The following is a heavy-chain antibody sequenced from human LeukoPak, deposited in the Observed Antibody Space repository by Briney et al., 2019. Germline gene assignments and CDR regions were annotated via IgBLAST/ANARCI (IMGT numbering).Heavy chain of an antibody. V-gene: IGHV3-33*01. D-gene: IGHD1-26*01. CDR1: GFTFSSYG. J-gene: IGHJ4*02. CDR3: ARDSGGSYNGIDY. CDR2: IWYDGSNK. Sequence: GRSLRLSCAASGFTFSSYGMHWVRQAPGKGLEWVAVIWYDGSNKYYAGSVKGRFTISRDNSKNTLYLQMNSLRAEDTAVYYCARDSGGSYNGIDYWGQGTLVTVSS.